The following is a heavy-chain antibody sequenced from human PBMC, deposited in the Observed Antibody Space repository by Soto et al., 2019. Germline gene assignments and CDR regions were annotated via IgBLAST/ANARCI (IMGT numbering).Heavy chain of an antibody. V-gene: IGHV3-11*06. Sequence: GGSLRLSCASSGFTFSDYYMSCIRQAPGNGLDWISYISGSNIYTNYADSVKGRFTISRDNANNSLYLQMDSLRVEDTAVYYCARDGGEVIPAAIGGGYGMDVWGQGTTVTVSS. J-gene: IGHJ6*02. CDR3: ARDGGEVIPAAIGGGYGMDV. CDR1: GFTFSDYY. D-gene: IGHD2-2*01. CDR2: ISGSNIYT.